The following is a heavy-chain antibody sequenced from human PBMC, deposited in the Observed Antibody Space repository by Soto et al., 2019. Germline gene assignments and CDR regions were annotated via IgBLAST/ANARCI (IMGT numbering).Heavy chain of an antibody. Sequence: TSETLSLTCTVSGGSISSYYWSWIRQPPGKGLEWIGYIYYSGSTNYNPSLKSRVTISIDGSKNQISLKLSSVTAGDTAFYYCARLGGYYHSLDTWGQGTLVTVSS. CDR3: ARLGGYYHSLDT. D-gene: IGHD3-22*01. CDR2: IYYSGST. V-gene: IGHV4-59*08. J-gene: IGHJ5*02. CDR1: GGSISSYY.